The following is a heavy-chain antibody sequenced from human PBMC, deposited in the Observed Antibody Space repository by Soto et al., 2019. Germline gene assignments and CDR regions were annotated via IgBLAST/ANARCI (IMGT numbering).Heavy chain of an antibody. CDR1: GFTVSSNC. CDR2: IYSGGST. V-gene: IGHV3-66*01. J-gene: IGHJ4*02. CDR3: ARSTDYGDYVWGEIDY. Sequence: EVQLVESGGGLVQPGGSLRLSCAASGFTVSSNCMSWVRQAPGKGLEWVSVIYSGGSTYYADSVKGRFTISRDNSTNTLYLQMNSLRAEDTAVYYCARSTDYGDYVWGEIDYWGQGTLVTVSS. D-gene: IGHD4-17*01.